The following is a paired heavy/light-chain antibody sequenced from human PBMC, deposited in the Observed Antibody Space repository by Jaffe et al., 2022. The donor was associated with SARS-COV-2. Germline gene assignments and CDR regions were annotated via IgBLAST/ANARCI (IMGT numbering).Heavy chain of an antibody. CDR1: GFTFSSYS. J-gene: IGHJ4*02. Sequence: EVQLVESGGGLVKPGGSLRLSCAASGFTFSSYSMNWVRQAPGKGLEWVSSISSSSSYIYYADSVKGRFTISRDNAKNSLYLQMNSLRAEDTAVYYCARDSLKGYYYDIGDEPATREPQAYLHWGQGTLVTVSS. CDR3: ARDSLKGYYYDIGDEPATREPQAYLH. D-gene: IGHD3-22*01. V-gene: IGHV3-21*01. CDR2: ISSSSSYI.
Light chain of an antibody. CDR2: GAS. CDR3: QQYNNWPRGT. V-gene: IGKV3-15*01. J-gene: IGKJ2*02. CDR1: QSVSSN. Sequence: EIVMTQSPATLSVSPGERATLSCRASQSVSSNLAWYQQKPGQAPRLLIYGASTRATGIPARFSGSGSGTEFTLTISSLQSEDFAVYYCQQYNNWPRGTFGQGTKLEIK.